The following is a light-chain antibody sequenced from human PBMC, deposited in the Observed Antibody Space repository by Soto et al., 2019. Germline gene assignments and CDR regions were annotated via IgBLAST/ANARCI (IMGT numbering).Light chain of an antibody. CDR3: QQYNDWPPQLT. CDR2: GAS. CDR1: HSVSSK. J-gene: IGKJ4*01. Sequence: EIVMTQSPATLSVSVGERATLSCRASHSVSSKLAWYQQKPGQAPRLLIYGASTRATDIPARFSGSGSGTEFTLTISSLQPEYFAVYYCQQYNDWPPQLTVGGGTKVEIK. V-gene: IGKV3-15*01.